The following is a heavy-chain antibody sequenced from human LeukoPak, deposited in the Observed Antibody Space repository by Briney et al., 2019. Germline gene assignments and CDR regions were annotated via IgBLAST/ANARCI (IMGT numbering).Heavy chain of an antibody. CDR2: ISGSGGST. V-gene: IGHV3-23*01. CDR3: AKDSTVTSLYYYYGMDV. D-gene: IGHD4-17*01. J-gene: IGHJ6*04. CDR1: GFTFSSYV. Sequence: GGSLRLSCAASGFTFSSYVMSWVRQAPGKGLEWVSGISGSGGSTYYTDSVKGRFTISRDNSKTTLYLQMNSLRAEDTAVYYCAKDSTVTSLYYYYGMDVWGKGTTVTVSS.